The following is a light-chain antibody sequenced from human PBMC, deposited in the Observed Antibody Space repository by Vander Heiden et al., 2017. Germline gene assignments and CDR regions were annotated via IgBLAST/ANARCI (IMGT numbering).Light chain of an antibody. J-gene: IGLJ2*01. CDR2: ENN. CDR1: SSNIGNNY. CDR3: GTWDSSLSAGV. Sequence: QSVLPQPPSVSAAPGHTVTISCSGSSSNIGNNYVSWYQQLPGTAPKLLIYENNKRPSGMPDRFSGSKSGTSATLGITGLQTGDEADYYCGTWDSSLSAGVFGGGTKLTVL. V-gene: IGLV1-51*02.